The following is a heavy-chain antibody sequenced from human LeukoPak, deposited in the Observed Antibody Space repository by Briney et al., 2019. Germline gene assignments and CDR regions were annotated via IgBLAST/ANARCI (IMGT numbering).Heavy chain of an antibody. CDR2: ISGSDGTI. J-gene: IGHJ4*02. CDR3: AREFTQRDY. CDR1: GFTFRDYY. V-gene: IGHV3-11*01. Sequence: KPGGTLRLSCVASGFTFRDYYMSWIRQAPGKGLEWVSYISGSDGTIKYADSVKGRLTISRDNTKNSLYLQMNSLRVEDTAVYYCAREFTQRDYWGQGTLVTVSS.